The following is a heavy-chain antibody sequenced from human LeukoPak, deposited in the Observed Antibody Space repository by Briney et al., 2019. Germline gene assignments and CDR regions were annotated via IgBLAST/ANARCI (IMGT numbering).Heavy chain of an antibody. CDR3: ARERVTGTAFDY. D-gene: IGHD1-20*01. J-gene: IGHJ4*02. Sequence: SQTLSLTCTVSGGSISSGSYYWSWIRQPAGKGLEWIGRIYTSGSTNYNPSLKSRVTISVDTSKNQFSLKLSSVTAADTAVYYCARERVTGTAFDYWGQGTLVTVSS. CDR1: GGSISSGSYY. CDR2: IYTSGST. V-gene: IGHV4-61*02.